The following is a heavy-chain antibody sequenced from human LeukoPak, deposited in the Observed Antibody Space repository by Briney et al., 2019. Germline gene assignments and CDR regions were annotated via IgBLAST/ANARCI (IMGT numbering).Heavy chain of an antibody. CDR1: GGSFSGYY. V-gene: IGHV4-34*01. CDR2: INHSGST. CDR3: ARGGPDIVVVVAANHAFDI. D-gene: IGHD2-15*01. J-gene: IGHJ3*02. Sequence: SETLSLTCAVYGGSFSGYYWSWIRQPPGKGLEWIGEINHSGSTNHNPSLKSRVTISVDTSKNQFSLKLSSVTAADTAVYYCARGGPDIVVVVAANHAFDIWGQGTMVTVSS.